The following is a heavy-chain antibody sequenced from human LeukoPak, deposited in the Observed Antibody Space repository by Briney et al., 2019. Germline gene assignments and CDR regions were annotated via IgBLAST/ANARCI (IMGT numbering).Heavy chain of an antibody. CDR2: INPSGGST. D-gene: IGHD3-22*01. Sequence: GASVKVSCKASGYTFTSYYMHWVRQAPGQGLEWMGIINPSGGSTTYAQKFQGRVTMTRDTSTSTVYMDLSSLRSEDTAVYYCARAYDNSGYYYGDGFDYWGQGTLVTVSS. J-gene: IGHJ4*02. CDR1: GYTFTSYY. CDR3: ARAYDNSGYYYGDGFDY. V-gene: IGHV1-46*01.